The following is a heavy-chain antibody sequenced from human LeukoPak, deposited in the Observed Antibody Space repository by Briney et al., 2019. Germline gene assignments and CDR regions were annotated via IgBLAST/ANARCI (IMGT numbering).Heavy chain of an antibody. V-gene: IGHV1-8*01. CDR1: GYTFTSYD. Sequence: ASVKVSCKASGYTFTSYDINWVRQATGQGLEWMGWMNPNSGNTGYAQKFQGRVTMTRNTSISTAYMELSSLRSEDTAVYYCARGRRGSFTVDYWGQGTLVTVSS. CDR2: MNPNSGNT. D-gene: IGHD1-26*01. J-gene: IGHJ4*02. CDR3: ARGRRGSFTVDY.